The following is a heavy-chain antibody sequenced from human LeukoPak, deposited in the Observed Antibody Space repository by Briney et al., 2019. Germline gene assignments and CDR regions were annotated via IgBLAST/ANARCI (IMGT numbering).Heavy chain of an antibody. CDR3: ARHEPYYYGSGSHFDY. D-gene: IGHD3-10*01. J-gene: IGHJ4*02. CDR1: GYSFTRYW. V-gene: IGHV5-51*01. Sequence: GESLQISCKGSGYSFTRYWIGWVRQVPGKGLEWMGIIYPGDSNTRYSPSFQGQVTVSADKSISTAYLQWSRLKASDTAMYYCARHEPYYYGSGSHFDYWGQGTLVTVSS. CDR2: IYPGDSNT.